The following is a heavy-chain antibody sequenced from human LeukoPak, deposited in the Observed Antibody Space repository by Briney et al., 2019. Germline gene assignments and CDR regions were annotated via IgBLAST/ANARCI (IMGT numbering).Heavy chain of an antibody. D-gene: IGHD2/OR15-2a*01. CDR1: GTAFSANY. V-gene: IGHV3-11*06. CDR2: ISSSSSYP. Sequence: PGRPLRSSCRAPGTAFSANYTAGFGQAPGKGLEGVSYISSSSSYPKYADSVKGRFTISRDNARNLLYLQMNSLRAEDTAVYYCLPLLSRPYVEDGFDIWGQGTMVTVSS. J-gene: IGHJ3*02. CDR3: LPLLSRPYVEDGFDI.